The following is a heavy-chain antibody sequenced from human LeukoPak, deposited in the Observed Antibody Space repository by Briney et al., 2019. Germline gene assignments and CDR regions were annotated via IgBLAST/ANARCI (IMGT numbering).Heavy chain of an antibody. J-gene: IGHJ3*02. CDR3: AKSPNWNYLHDAFDI. V-gene: IGHV3-9*03. Sequence: QSGGSLRLSCAASGFTFDDYAMHWVRQAPAKGLEWVSGISWNSGSIGYSDSVKGRFTISRDNAKNSLSLQMNSLRAEDMALYYCAKSPNWNYLHDAFDIWGQGTMVTVSS. CDR1: GFTFDDYA. D-gene: IGHD1-7*01. CDR2: ISWNSGSI.